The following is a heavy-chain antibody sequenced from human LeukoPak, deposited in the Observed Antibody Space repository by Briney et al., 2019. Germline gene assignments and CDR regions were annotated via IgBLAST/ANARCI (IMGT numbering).Heavy chain of an antibody. J-gene: IGHJ6*03. V-gene: IGHV4-34*01. Sequence: KPSETLSLTCAVFGGSFSDYFWSWIRQPPGKGLGWMGEIDRSGGTNYNPSLKSRVTISGDTYKPKFSLTLTSVTAADAAVYYCARMRGGGIGYSNYMDVWGKGTTVIVSS. CDR3: ARMRGGGIGYSNYMDV. CDR1: GGSFSDYF. D-gene: IGHD2-15*01. CDR2: IDRSGGT.